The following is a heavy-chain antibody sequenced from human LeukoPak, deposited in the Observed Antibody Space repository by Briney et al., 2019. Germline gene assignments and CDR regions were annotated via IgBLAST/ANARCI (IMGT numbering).Heavy chain of an antibody. CDR2: IYSGGNT. CDR1: GITVSSNY. V-gene: IGHV3-66*01. CDR3: AGYSLGRQIYFFDY. Sequence: AGGSLRLSCAGSGITVSSNYMSWVHQAPGKGLEWVSIIYSGGNTNYADSVRGRFTISRDNSKNTLYLQMNSLRAEDTAVYYCAGYSLGRQIYFFDYWGQGTLVTVSS. J-gene: IGHJ4*02. D-gene: IGHD3-16*02.